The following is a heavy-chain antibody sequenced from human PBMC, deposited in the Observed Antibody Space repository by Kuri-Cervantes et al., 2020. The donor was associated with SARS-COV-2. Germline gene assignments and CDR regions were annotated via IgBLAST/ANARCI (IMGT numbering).Heavy chain of an antibody. J-gene: IGHJ5*02. D-gene: IGHD6-13*01. Sequence: GESLKISCAASGFTFSGSAMHWVRQASGKGLEWVGRIRSKANSYATAYAASVKGRFTISRDDSKNTAYLQMNSLKTEDTAVYYCMARNPRSSSWYDWFDPWGQGTLVTVSS. V-gene: IGHV3-73*01. CDR1: GFTFSGSA. CDR2: IRSKANSYAT. CDR3: MARNPRSSSWYDWFDP.